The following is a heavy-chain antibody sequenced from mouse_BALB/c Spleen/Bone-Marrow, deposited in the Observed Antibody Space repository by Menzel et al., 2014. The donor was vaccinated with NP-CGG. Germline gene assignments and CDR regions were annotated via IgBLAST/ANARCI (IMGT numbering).Heavy chain of an antibody. D-gene: IGHD1-1*01. CDR2: IDPANGNT. CDR3: ASYYYGSSLFAY. Sequence: VQLQQSGAELVKPGASVKLSCTASGFNIKDTYMHWVKQRPEQGLEWIGRIDPANGNTKYDPKFQGKATITADTSSNTAYLQLSSLTSEDTAVYYCASYYYGSSLFAYWGHGTLVTVSA. J-gene: IGHJ3*01. CDR1: GFNIKDTY. V-gene: IGHV14-3*02.